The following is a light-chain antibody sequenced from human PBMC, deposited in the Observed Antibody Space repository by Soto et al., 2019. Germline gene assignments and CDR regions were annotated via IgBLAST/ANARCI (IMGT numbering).Light chain of an antibody. CDR1: QGISSY. J-gene: IGKJ3*01. CDR3: QQYYSYLFT. Sequence: AIRMTQSPSSLSASTGDRVTITCRASQGISSYLAWYQQKPGKAPKLLIYAASTLQSGVPSRFSGSGSGTDFPLTISCLQSEDFATYYCQQYYSYLFTFGPGPKVDI. CDR2: AAS. V-gene: IGKV1-8*01.